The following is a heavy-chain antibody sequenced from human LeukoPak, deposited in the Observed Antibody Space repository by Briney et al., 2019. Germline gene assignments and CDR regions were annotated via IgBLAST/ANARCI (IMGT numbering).Heavy chain of an antibody. CDR1: GGSFEHYF. J-gene: IGHJ4*02. CDR2: VYYSGST. V-gene: IGHV4-59*01. D-gene: IGHD3-10*01. CDR3: ASHRRSHGSEY. Sequence: SETLSLTCTVSGGSFEHYFWSWIRQPPGKGLGWIGYVYYSGSTDYNSSLKSRLTISVDTSKNQFSLKLSSVTAADTAVYYCASHRRSHGSEYWGQGTLVTVSA.